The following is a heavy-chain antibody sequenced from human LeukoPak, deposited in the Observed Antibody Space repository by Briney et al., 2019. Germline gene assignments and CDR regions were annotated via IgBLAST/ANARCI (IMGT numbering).Heavy chain of an antibody. CDR2: IYHSGST. D-gene: IGHD2-2*01. V-gene: IGHV4-38-2*02. CDR1: GYSISSGYY. J-gene: IGHJ4*02. CDR3: ARESVVVPAAFQPSPDPFDY. Sequence: SETLSLTCTVSGYSISSGYYWGWIRQPPGKGLEWIGSIYHSGSTYYNPSLKSRVTISVDTSKNQFSLKLSSVTAADTAVYYCARESVVVPAAFQPSPDPFDYWGQGTLVTVSS.